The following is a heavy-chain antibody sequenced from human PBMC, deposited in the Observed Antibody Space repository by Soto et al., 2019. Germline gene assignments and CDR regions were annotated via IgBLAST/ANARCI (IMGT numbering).Heavy chain of an antibody. Sequence: AETLSLTCTVSGGSISSSIYYWGWIRHPPGKGLEWIGSIYYSGSTYYNPSLKSRVTISVDTSKNQFSLKLSSVTAADTAVYYCPRRKGWLQSHPIDYWGQGTLITVSS. CDR3: PRRKGWLQSHPIDY. CDR1: GGSISSSIYY. V-gene: IGHV4-39*01. CDR2: IYYSGST. D-gene: IGHD5-12*01. J-gene: IGHJ4*02.